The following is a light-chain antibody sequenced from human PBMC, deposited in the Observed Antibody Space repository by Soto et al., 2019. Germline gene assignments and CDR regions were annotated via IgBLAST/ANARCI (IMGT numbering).Light chain of an antibody. Sequence: EIVLTQSPGTLSLSPGERVTLSCRASQSVSSNYLAWYQQKPRQAPRLLIYGASSRATGIPDRFSGSGSGTDFTLTISRLEPEDFSVYYCQQYGSSLTWTFGQGTKVEIK. CDR1: QSVSSNY. CDR3: QQYGSSLTWT. J-gene: IGKJ1*01. V-gene: IGKV3-20*01. CDR2: GAS.